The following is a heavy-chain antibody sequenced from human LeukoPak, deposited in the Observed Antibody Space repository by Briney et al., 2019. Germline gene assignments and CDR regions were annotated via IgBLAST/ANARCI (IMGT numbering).Heavy chain of an antibody. CDR3: ARDHGQWLVPDI. D-gene: IGHD6-19*01. V-gene: IGHV1-8*03. CDR2: MNPNSGNT. CDR1: GYTFTSYD. Sequence: AASVKVSCKASGYTFTSYDINWVRQATGQGLEWMGWMNPNSGNTGYAQKFQGRVTITRNTSISTAYMELSSLRSEDTAVYYCARDHGQWLVPDIWGQGTMVTVSS. J-gene: IGHJ3*02.